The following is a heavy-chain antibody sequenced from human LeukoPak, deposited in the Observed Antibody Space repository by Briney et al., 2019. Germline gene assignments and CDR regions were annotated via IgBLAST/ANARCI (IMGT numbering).Heavy chain of an antibody. CDR1: ASTFRNYS. Sequence: GGSLRLSCAASASTFRNYSMNWVRQAPGKGLEWVSSISSGGNYMFYVNSVKGRFTISRDNLKNSLFLQMNTLRAEDTAVYYCARSPALYYYFYMDVWGKGTTVTVSS. D-gene: IGHD2-2*02. J-gene: IGHJ6*03. CDR2: ISSGGNYM. V-gene: IGHV3-21*01. CDR3: ARSPALYYYFYMDV.